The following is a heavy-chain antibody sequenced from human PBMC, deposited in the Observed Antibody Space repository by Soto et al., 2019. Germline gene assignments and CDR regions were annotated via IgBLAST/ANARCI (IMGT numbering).Heavy chain of an antibody. CDR2: ISYDGSNK. J-gene: IGHJ6*02. CDR1: GFTFRTYA. V-gene: IGHV3-30-3*01. D-gene: IGHD2-2*01. Sequence: PGGSLRLSCAASGFTFRTYAMHWVRQAPGKGLEWVAVISYDGSNKFYADSVKGRFTISRDNSKNTLYLQMDSLRIEDTAVFYCARDPAIVVIPPTTPSYGMDVWGQGTTVTVSS. CDR3: ARDPAIVVIPPTTPSYGMDV.